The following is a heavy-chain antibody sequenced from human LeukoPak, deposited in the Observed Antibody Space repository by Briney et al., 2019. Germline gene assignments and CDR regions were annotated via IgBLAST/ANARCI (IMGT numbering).Heavy chain of an antibody. J-gene: IGHJ4*02. CDR2: IYYSGRT. CDR1: GGSISSSSYY. V-gene: IGHV4-39*01. Sequence: PSETLSLTCTISGGSISSSSYYWGWIRQPPGKGLEWIGNIYYSGRTYYNPPLKSRVTISVDTSKNEFSLKLSSVTAADTAVYYCVRLYYYDSSGPPLWGQGTLITVSS. D-gene: IGHD3-22*01. CDR3: VRLYYYDSSGPPL.